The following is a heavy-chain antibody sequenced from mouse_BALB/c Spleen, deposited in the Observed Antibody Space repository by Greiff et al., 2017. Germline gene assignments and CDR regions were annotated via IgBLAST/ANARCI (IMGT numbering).Heavy chain of an antibody. Sequence: QVQLQQSGAELAKPGASVKMSCKASGYTFTSYWMHWVKQRPGQGLEWIGYINPSTGYTEYNQKFKDKATLTADKSSSTAYMQLSSLTSKDSAVYYCARFPVAYWGQGTLVTVSA. CDR2: INPSTGYT. CDR1: GYTFTSYW. J-gene: IGHJ3*01. CDR3: ARFPVAY. V-gene: IGHV1-7*01.